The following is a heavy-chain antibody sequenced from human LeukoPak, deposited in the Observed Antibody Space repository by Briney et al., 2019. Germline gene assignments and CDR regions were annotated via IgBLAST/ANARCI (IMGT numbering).Heavy chain of an antibody. D-gene: IGHD1-7*01. Sequence: GGSLRLSCAASGFTFSSYSMNWVRQAPGKGLEWVSYISSSSSTIYYADSVKGRFTISRDNAKNSLYLQMNSLRAEDTAVYYCATYNWDYDVDFWGQGTLVTVHS. CDR2: ISSSSSTI. V-gene: IGHV3-48*01. CDR1: GFTFSSYS. CDR3: ATYNWDYDVDF. J-gene: IGHJ4*02.